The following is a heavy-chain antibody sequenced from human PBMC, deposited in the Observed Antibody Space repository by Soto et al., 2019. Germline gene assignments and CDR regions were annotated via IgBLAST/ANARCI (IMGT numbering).Heavy chain of an antibody. Sequence: ASVKVSCKVSGYTLTELSMHWVRQAPGKGLEWMGGFDPEDGETIYAQKFQGRVTMTEDTSTDTAYMELSSLRSEDTAVYYCATQYCSSTSCYNCFDPCGQGTRVTVAS. CDR3: ATQYCSSTSCYNCFDP. CDR1: GYTLTELS. V-gene: IGHV1-24*01. CDR2: FDPEDGET. J-gene: IGHJ5*02. D-gene: IGHD2-2*01.